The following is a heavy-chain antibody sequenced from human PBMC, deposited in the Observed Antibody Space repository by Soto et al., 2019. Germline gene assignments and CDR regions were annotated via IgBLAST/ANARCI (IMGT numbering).Heavy chain of an antibody. CDR1: CGSFSGYY. CDR2: INHSGST. Sequence: PSETLSLTCAVYCGSFSGYYWSWIRQPPGKGLEWIGEINHSGSTDYNPSLKSRVTMSVDTSKDQFSLKLRSVTAADTAVYFCARGVGLRTYFYYYGLDVWGQGTTVTVSS. V-gene: IGHV4-34*01. J-gene: IGHJ6*02. CDR3: ARGVGLRTYFYYYGLDV. D-gene: IGHD2-15*01.